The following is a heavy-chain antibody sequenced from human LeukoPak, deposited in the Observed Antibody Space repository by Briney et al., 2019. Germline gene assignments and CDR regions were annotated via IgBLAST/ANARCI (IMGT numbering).Heavy chain of an antibody. Sequence: SETLSLTCTVSGGSISSSSYYWGWIRQPPGKGQEWIGSIYYSGSTYYNPSLKSRVTISVDTSKNQFSLKLSSVTAADTAVYYCARDEHDYGDYWGQGTLVTVSS. V-gene: IGHV4-39*01. CDR1: GGSISSSSYY. CDR2: IYYSGST. D-gene: IGHD1/OR15-1a*01. J-gene: IGHJ4*02. CDR3: ARDEHDYGDY.